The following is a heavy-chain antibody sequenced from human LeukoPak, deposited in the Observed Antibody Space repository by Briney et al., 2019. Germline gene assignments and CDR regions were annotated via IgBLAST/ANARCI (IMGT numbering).Heavy chain of an antibody. Sequence: ASVKVSCKASGYTFTGYYMHWVRQAPGQGLEWMGWINPNSGGTNYAQKFQGRVTMTRDTSISTAYMELSRLRSDDTAVYYCARDHRSGGSCYWPFDPWGQGTLVTVSS. J-gene: IGHJ5*02. V-gene: IGHV1-2*02. CDR2: INPNSGGT. D-gene: IGHD2-15*01. CDR3: ARDHRSGGSCYWPFDP. CDR1: GYTFTGYY.